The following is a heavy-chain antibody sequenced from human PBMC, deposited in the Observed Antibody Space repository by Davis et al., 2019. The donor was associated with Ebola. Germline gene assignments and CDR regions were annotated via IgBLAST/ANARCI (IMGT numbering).Heavy chain of an antibody. V-gene: IGHV3-48*02. D-gene: IGHD3-3*01. CDR3: ACTIFGTAGNIDY. Sequence: RGSLRLSCTASGFTSSSYSMSRVRQAPGQGLEWVSYISSSSSTIYYADSVKGRFTVSRDNAQNSLYLQMNSLRDEETAVYYCACTIFGTAGNIDYWGQGTLVTVSS. J-gene: IGHJ4*02. CDR2: ISSSSSTI. CDR1: GFTSSSYS.